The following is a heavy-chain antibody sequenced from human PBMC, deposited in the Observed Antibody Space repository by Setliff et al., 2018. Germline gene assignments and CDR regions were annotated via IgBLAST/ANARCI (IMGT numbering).Heavy chain of an antibody. CDR1: GGTFSSFL. CDR3: ARALGGISAAGNNWLDS. V-gene: IGHV1-69*13. J-gene: IGHJ5*01. D-gene: IGHD6-13*01. CDR2: IIPLFGTT. Sequence: GASVKVSCKNSGGTFSSFLVSWVRQAPGQGLEWMGGIIPLFGTTKYAQKFQDRVTMTADESATTAYMELRSLRSEDTAVYYCARALGGISAAGNNWLDSWGQGTLGTVS.